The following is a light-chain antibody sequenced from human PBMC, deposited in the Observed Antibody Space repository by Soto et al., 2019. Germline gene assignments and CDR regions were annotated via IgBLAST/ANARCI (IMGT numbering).Light chain of an antibody. Sequence: SAVSGSPGELGSRRCRDSQSVSSSYLAWYQQKPGQAPRQTVYEVGLRSRHISCTALPILSSRTDFTTTIRRVADEDFVEYCCQQYGSSRTFGQGTKVDIK. CDR2: EVG. CDR1: QSVSSSY. CDR3: QQYGSSRT. J-gene: IGKJ1*01. V-gene: IGKV3-20*01.